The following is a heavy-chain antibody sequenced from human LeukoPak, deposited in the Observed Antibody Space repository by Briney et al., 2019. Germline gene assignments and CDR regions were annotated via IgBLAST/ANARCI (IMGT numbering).Heavy chain of an antibody. J-gene: IGHJ4*02. CDR2: IKPDGSEK. Sequence: PGGSLRLSCAASGFTFSDYWMSWVRQAPGKGLEWVANIKPDGSEKYYVDSVKGRFTISRDNAKNSLYLEMNSLRAEDTAVYYCARDSRWFYYWGQGTLVTVSS. CDR3: ARDSRWFYY. D-gene: IGHD6-13*01. CDR1: GFTFSDYW. V-gene: IGHV3-7*01.